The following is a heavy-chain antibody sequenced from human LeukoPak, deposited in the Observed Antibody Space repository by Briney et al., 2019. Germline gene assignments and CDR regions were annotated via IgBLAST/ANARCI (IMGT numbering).Heavy chain of an antibody. CDR1: GSTFSNYG. D-gene: IGHD2-21*02. CDR2: IIPILDVA. Sequence: SVKVSCKASGSTFSNYGITWVRQVPGQGLEWMGRIIPILDVALYAQKFQGRVTITADKSTSTAYMELSTLRPEDTAVYYCARDQGVTDPPPYGLDVWGQGTTVTVSS. V-gene: IGHV1-69*04. J-gene: IGHJ6*02. CDR3: ARDQGVTDPPPYGLDV.